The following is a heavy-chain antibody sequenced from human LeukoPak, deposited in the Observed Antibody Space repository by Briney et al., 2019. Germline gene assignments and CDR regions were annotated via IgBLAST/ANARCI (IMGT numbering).Heavy chain of an antibody. V-gene: IGHV4-59*01. D-gene: IGHD6-19*01. J-gene: IGHJ4*02. CDR3: ARATYSSGWGTSDY. Sequence: PSETLSLTCTVSDGSISSYYWSWIRQPPGKGLEWVGDIYYSGSTNYNPSLQSRVTISVDTSKNQFSLKLSSVTAADTAVYYYARATYSSGWGTSDYWGQGTLVTVSS. CDR2: IYYSGST. CDR1: DGSISSYY.